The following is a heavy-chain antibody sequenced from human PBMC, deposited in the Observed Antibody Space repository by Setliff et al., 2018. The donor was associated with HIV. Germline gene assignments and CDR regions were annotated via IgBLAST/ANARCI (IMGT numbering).Heavy chain of an antibody. CDR3: ARNHYYGSGKNRWFDP. D-gene: IGHD3-10*01. CDR2: IFRAGNA. CDR1: GGSINSGAYL. Sequence: SETLSLTCTVSGGSINSGAYLWAWIRQPAGKGLEWIGRIFRAGNATYNPSLKSRAILSVDTSQNQFSLQLKHVTAADTAVYYCARNHYYGSGKNRWFDPWGQGMLVTVSS. J-gene: IGHJ5*02. V-gene: IGHV4-61*02.